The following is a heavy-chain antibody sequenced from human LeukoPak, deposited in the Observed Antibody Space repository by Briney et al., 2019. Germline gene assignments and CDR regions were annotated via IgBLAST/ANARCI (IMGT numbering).Heavy chain of an antibody. J-gene: IGHJ4*02. V-gene: IGHV3-23*01. Sequence: GGSLRLSCAASGFTFSSYAMSWVRQAPGKGLEWVSAISGSGGSTYYADSVKGRFTISRDNSKNTLYLQMNSLRAEDTAVYYCAKDISITIFGVVTYYSDYWGQGTLVTVSS. D-gene: IGHD3-3*01. CDR3: AKDISITIFGVVTYYSDY. CDR2: ISGSGGST. CDR1: GFTFSSYA.